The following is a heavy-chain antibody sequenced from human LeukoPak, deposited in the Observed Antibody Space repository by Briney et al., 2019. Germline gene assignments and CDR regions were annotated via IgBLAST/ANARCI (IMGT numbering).Heavy chain of an antibody. CDR2: ISSSGSTI. D-gene: IGHD2-2*02. CDR1: GFTFSDYY. V-gene: IGHV3-11*01. Sequence: GGSLRLSCAASGFTFSDYYMSWIRQAPGKGLEWVSYISSSGSTIYYADSVMGRFTISRDNAKNSLYLQMNSLRAEDTAVHYCARGGTVVVPAAINWFDPWGQGTLVTVSS. CDR3: ARGGTVVVPAAINWFDP. J-gene: IGHJ5*02.